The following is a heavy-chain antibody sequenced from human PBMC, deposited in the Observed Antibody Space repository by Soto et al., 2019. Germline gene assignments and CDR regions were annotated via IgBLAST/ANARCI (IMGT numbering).Heavy chain of an antibody. CDR3: ARDPDPYCSSTSCYAPFFDY. CDR1: GFTFSSYS. J-gene: IGHJ4*02. Sequence: EVQLVESGGGLVQPGGSLRLSCAASGFTFSSYSMNWVRQAPGKGLEWVSYISSSSSTIYYADSVKGRFTISRDNAKNATYLQMNSLRAEDTAVYYCARDPDPYCSSTSCYAPFFDYWGQGTLVTVSS. CDR2: ISSSSSTI. V-gene: IGHV3-48*01. D-gene: IGHD2-2*01.